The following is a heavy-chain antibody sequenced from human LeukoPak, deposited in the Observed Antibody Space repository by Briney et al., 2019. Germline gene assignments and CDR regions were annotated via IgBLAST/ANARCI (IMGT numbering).Heavy chain of an antibody. J-gene: IGHJ3*02. CDR1: GGSFSGYY. CDR3: ARGLGKGPAAFDI. D-gene: IGHD2-2*01. V-gene: IGHV4-34*01. CDR2: INHSGST. Sequence: SETLSLTCAVYGGSFSGYYWSWIRQPPGKGLEWIGEINHSGSTNYNPSLKSRVTISEDTSKNQFSLKLSSVTAADTAVYYCARGLGKGPAAFDIWGQGTMVTVSS.